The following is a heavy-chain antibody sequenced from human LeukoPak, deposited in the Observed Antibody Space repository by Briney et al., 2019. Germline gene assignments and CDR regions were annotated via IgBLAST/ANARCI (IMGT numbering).Heavy chain of an antibody. V-gene: IGHV1-69*06. J-gene: IGHJ4*02. CDR3: ARDRSPTTAGTLDS. CDR2: IIVFFGTA. D-gene: IGHD5-12*01. CDR1: GGSFGSEG. Sequence: GASVKVSCKASGGSFGSEGVAWVRQAPGQRLEWMGRIIVFFGTAKYAQKFQGRVTITADTSTNTAYMELSHLRFEDTAAYFCARDRSPTTAGTLDSWGQGTLVTVSS.